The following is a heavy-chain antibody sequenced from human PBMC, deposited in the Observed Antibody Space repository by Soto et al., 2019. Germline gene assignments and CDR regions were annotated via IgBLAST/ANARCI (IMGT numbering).Heavy chain of an antibody. CDR3: ASLEIVVVPAAGWFDP. D-gene: IGHD2-2*03. V-gene: IGHV3-48*02. CDR1: GFTFSSYS. CDR2: ISSSSSTI. J-gene: IGHJ5*02. Sequence: EVPLVESGGGLVQPGGSLRLSCAASGFTFSSYSMNWVRQAPGKGLEWVSYISSSSSTIYYADSVKGRFTISRDNAKNSLYLQMNSLRDEDTAVYYCASLEIVVVPAAGWFDPWGQGTLVTVSS.